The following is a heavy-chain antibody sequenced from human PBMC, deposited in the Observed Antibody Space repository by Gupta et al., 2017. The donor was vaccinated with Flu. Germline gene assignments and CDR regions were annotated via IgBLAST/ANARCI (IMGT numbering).Heavy chain of an antibody. D-gene: IGHD3-3*01. J-gene: IGHJ4*02. Sequence: QLRLQESGPGLVKPSETLSRTCTVSGGSISGSPYYWGWIRQPPGKGLQWIASIYYAGTTYYDPSLKSRVAISVDTSKNQVSLELNPVTAADTAVYYCARHAPFAVATPDFDYLCQGTLVTVSS. CDR2: IYYAGTT. CDR3: ARHAPFAVATPDFDY. CDR1: GGSISGSPYY. V-gene: IGHV4-39*01.